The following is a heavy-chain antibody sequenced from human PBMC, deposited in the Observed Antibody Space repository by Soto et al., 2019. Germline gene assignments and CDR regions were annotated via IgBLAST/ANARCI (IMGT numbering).Heavy chain of an antibody. CDR3: AVLSVTGGVDV. CDR2: ISASGDTV. V-gene: IGHV3-48*03. J-gene: IGHJ6*02. Sequence: GRSLRLSGVTSGLPSSGFEMNWVRQAPGKGLEWVSYISASGDTVYYADSVKGRFTISRDNAKNTLYLEMNSLRAEDSGVYYCAVLSVTGGVDVWGQGPTVTVSS. D-gene: IGHD3-16*01. CDR1: GLPSSGFE.